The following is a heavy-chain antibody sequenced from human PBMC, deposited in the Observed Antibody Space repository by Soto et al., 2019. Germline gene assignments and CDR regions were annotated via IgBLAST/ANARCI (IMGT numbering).Heavy chain of an antibody. CDR2: IIPIFGTA. V-gene: IGHV1-69*06. CDR3: ARVTGYYYDSSGYMGAFDP. D-gene: IGHD3-22*01. J-gene: IGHJ5*02. Sequence: ASVKVSCKASGGTFSSYAISWVRQAPGQGLEWMGGIIPIFGTANYAQKFQGRVMITADKSTSTAYMELSSLRSEDTAVYYCARVTGYYYDSSGYMGAFDPWGQGALVTVSS. CDR1: GGTFSSYA.